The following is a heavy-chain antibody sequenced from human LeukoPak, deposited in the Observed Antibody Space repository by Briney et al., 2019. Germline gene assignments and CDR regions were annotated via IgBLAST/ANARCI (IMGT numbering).Heavy chain of an antibody. CDR2: ISSSGTTI. CDR1: GFSFSVYY. V-gene: IGHV3-11*04. CDR3: ARRDGYNSYYFDF. J-gene: IGHJ4*02. Sequence: PGGSLRLSCAASGFSFSVYYMSWIRQAPGKGLEWVSYISSSGTTIYYADSVRGRFTISRYNAKNSLYLQMNSLRAEDTAVYYCARRDGYNSYYFDFWGQGTLVTVSS. D-gene: IGHD5-24*01.